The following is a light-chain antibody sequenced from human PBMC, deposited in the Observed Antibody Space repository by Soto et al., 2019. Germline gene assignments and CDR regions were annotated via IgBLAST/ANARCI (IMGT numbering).Light chain of an antibody. CDR1: QDISTY. V-gene: IGKV1-9*01. CDR2: LAS. J-gene: IGKJ1*01. Sequence: IQLTQSPSSLSASVGDRVTITCRASQDISTYLAWYQQNPGRAPKLLIYLASNLHTGGPSRLSGSGSGTEFTLTISSLQPEDFATYYCQQLDSDPPWTFGQGTRVEIK. CDR3: QQLDSDPPWT.